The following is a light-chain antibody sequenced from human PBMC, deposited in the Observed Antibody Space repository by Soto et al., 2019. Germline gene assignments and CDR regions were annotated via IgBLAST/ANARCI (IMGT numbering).Light chain of an antibody. J-gene: IGKJ3*01. CDR3: HQYDSTPPT. CDR2: AAS. CDR1: QSVSRNY. V-gene: IGKV3-20*01. Sequence: EIVLTQSPGTLSLSPGERATLSCRASQSVSRNYLGWYQQKPGQAPRLLIYAASSRAAGIPDRFSGSGSGTDFTLIICRLEPEDFAVYYCHQYDSTPPTFGPGTKVDIK.